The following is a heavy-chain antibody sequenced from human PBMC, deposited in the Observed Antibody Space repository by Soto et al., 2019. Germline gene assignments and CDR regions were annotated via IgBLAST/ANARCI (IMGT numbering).Heavy chain of an antibody. CDR1: GFTFSSYS. J-gene: IGHJ4*02. D-gene: IGHD3-22*01. CDR3: ARDTYYYDPRPFDY. Sequence: PGGSLRLSCAASGFTFSSYSMDWVRQAPGKGLEWVLSISSSSSYIYYADSVKGRFTISRDNAKNSLYLQMNSLRAEDTAVYYCARDTYYYDPRPFDYWGQGTLVTVSS. CDR2: ISSSSSYI. V-gene: IGHV3-21*01.